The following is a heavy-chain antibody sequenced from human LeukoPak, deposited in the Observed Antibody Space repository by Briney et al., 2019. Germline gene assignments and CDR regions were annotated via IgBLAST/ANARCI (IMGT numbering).Heavy chain of an antibody. D-gene: IGHD3-3*01. CDR2: ISGSGDTR. V-gene: IGHV3-23*01. J-gene: IGHJ6*04. Sequence: GGSLRLSCAASGFTFNNYAMTWVRQAPGQGLEWVSTISGSGDTRHYVDSLKGRFTISRDNSKSTLYLQMDGLRAEDTAIYYCAKNLRFLEWLANLDVWGKGTAVTVSS. CDR3: AKNLRFLEWLANLDV. CDR1: GFTFNNYA.